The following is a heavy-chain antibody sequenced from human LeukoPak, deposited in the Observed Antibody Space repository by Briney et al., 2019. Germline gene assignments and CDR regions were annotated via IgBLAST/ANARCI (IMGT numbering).Heavy chain of an antibody. CDR2: IYTGGST. D-gene: IGHD2-2*01. CDR1: GGSISSYY. J-gene: IGHJ5*02. V-gene: IGHV4-4*07. CDR3: ARGIVVVPAAVDNWFDP. Sequence: SETLSLTCTVSGGSISSYYWSWIRQPAGKGLEWIGRIYTGGSTNYNPSLKSRVTMSVDTSKNQFSLKLSSVTAADTAVYYCARGIVVVPAAVDNWFDPWGQGTLVTVSS.